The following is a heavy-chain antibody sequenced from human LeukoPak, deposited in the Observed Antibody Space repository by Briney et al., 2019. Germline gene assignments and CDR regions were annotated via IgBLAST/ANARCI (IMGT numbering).Heavy chain of an antibody. V-gene: IGHV3-74*01. CDR3: ARERNSYYMDV. J-gene: IGHJ6*03. CDR1: GFTFGNYW. CDR2: IKVDGST. Sequence: GSLRLSCAASGFTFGNYWMHWVRQAPGEGLVWVSGIKVDGSTGFADSVKGRFSISRDNAQNTLYLQMSSLSSEDTAVYYCARERNSYYMDVWGKGTTVTVSS.